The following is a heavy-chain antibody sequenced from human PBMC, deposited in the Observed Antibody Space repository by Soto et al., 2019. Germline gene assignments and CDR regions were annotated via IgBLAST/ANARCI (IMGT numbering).Heavy chain of an antibody. D-gene: IGHD1-1*01. J-gene: IGHJ5*02. Sequence: PSETLSLNCTVSGASISGFYCSWIRKSAGNGLERIGRIYANGNTDYNPSLKSRVMMSVDTSKKQFSLKLRSVTAADTAVYYCVRDGTKTLRDWFDPWGQG. CDR2: IYANGNT. CDR3: VRDGTKTLRDWFDP. V-gene: IGHV4-4*07. CDR1: GASISGFY.